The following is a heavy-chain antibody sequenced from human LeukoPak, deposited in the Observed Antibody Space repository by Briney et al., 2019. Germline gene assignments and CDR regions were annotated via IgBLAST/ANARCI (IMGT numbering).Heavy chain of an antibody. CDR2: IYHSGST. CDR1: GGSISSGGYS. J-gene: IGHJ6*02. D-gene: IGHD4-17*01. CDR3: ARRGTLYGDYGRGYYGMDV. V-gene: IGHV4-30-2*01. Sequence: PSETLSLTCAVSGGSISSGGYSWSWIRQPPGKGLEWIGYIYHSGSTYYNPSLKSRVTISVDRSKNQFSLKLSSVTAADTAVYYCARRGTLYGDYGRGYYGMDVWGQGTTVTVSS.